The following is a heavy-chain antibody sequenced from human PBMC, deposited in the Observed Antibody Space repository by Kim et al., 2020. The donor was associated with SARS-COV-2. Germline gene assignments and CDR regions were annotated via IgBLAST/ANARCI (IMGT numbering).Heavy chain of an antibody. CDR3: AGGSGSYNPYYYYYYGMDV. CDR2: IDPSDSYT. Sequence: GESLNISCKGSGYSFTSYWISWVRQMPGKGLEWMGRIDPSDSYTNYSPSFQGHVTISADKSISTAYLQWSSLKASDTAMYYCAGGSGSYNPYYYYYYGMDVWGQGTTVTVSS. D-gene: IGHD3-10*01. J-gene: IGHJ6*02. V-gene: IGHV5-10-1*01. CDR1: GYSFTSYW.